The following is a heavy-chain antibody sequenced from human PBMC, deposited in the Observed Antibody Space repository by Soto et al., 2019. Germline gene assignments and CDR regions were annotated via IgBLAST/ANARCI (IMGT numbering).Heavy chain of an antibody. CDR3: ARVGGSVNGMDV. J-gene: IGHJ6*02. D-gene: IGHD3-16*01. V-gene: IGHV4-59*01. CDR2: IYYSGST. CDR1: GGSISSYY. Sequence: QVQLQESGPGLVKPSETLSLTCTVSGGSISSYYWSWIRQPPGKGLEWIGYIYYSGSTNYNPSLKSRVTIAVDTSKNHFSLKLSSVTAADTAVYYWARVGGSVNGMDVWGQGTTVTVSS.